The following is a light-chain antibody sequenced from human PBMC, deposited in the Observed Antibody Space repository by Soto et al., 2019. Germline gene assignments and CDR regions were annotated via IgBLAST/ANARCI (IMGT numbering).Light chain of an antibody. CDR2: GAS. J-gene: IGKJ1*01. V-gene: IGKV3-20*01. Sequence: EIVLTQSPATLSLSPGERATLSCRASQSVYSYLAWYQQKPGQAPRLLIYGASSRATGTPDRFSGSGSGTDFTLTINRLEPEDFAVYYCQQYGSSPRTFGQGTKVDIK. CDR3: QQYGSSPRT. CDR1: QSVYSY.